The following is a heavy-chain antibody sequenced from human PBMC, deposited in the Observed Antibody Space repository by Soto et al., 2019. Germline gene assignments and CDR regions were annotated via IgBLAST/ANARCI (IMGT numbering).Heavy chain of an antibody. V-gene: IGHV4-39*01. CDR1: GGSISDISYC. J-gene: IGHJ5*02. CDR3: ARHKSGSDWLDP. Sequence: SETLSLTCTVSGGSISDISYCWGWIRQPPGKGLQWIGCMFYSGATYYNPSLKNRVTLSVDTSNNEFSLKLVSVTAPDTAVYYCARHKSGSDWLDPWGPGTLVTVSS. D-gene: IGHD2-15*01. CDR2: MFYSGAT.